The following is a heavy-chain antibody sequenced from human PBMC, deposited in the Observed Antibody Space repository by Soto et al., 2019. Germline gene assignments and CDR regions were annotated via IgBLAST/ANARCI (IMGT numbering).Heavy chain of an antibody. J-gene: IGHJ4*02. Sequence: GGSLRLSCAASGFTFSSYWMSWFRQAPGKGLEWVTNIKQDGSEKYYVDSVKGRFTISRDNAKNSLYLQMNSLRAEDTAVYYCARDLFMITFGGVPPSLDYWGQGTLVTVSS. CDR3: ARDLFMITFGGVPPSLDY. CDR1: GFTFSSYW. D-gene: IGHD3-16*01. V-gene: IGHV3-7*01. CDR2: IKQDGSEK.